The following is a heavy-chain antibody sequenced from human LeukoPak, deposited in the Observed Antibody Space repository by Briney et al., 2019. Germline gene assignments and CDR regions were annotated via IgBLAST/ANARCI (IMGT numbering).Heavy chain of an antibody. CDR3: ARLTYYGSGSYLGMDV. Sequence: GESLKISCKGSGYSFTSYWIGWVRQMPGKGLEWMGIIYPGDSDTRYSPSFQGQVTISADKSISTAYLQWSSLKASDTAMYYCARLTYYGSGSYLGMDVWGQGTTVTVSS. CDR2: IYPGDSDT. D-gene: IGHD3-10*01. J-gene: IGHJ6*02. CDR1: GYSFTSYW. V-gene: IGHV5-51*01.